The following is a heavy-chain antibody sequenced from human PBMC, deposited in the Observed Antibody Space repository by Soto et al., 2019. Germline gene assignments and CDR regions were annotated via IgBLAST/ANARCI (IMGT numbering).Heavy chain of an antibody. Sequence: EVQLVESGGGLVKPGGYLRLSCAASGFTFSNAWMSWVRQAPGKGLEWVGRIKSKTDGGTTDYAAPVKGRFTISRDDSKNTLYLQMNSLKTEDTAVYYCTTGSPPGYCSGGSCYQYYMDVWGKGTTVTVSS. CDR2: IKSKTDGGTT. J-gene: IGHJ6*03. CDR1: GFTFSNAW. V-gene: IGHV3-15*01. D-gene: IGHD2-15*01. CDR3: TTGSPPGYCSGGSCYQYYMDV.